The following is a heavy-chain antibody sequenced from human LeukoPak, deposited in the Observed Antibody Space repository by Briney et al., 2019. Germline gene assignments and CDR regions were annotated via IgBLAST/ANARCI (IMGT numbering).Heavy chain of an antibody. CDR2: ISYDGSNK. D-gene: IGHD3-16*01. V-gene: IGHV3-30*18. CDR1: GVTFSSYG. Sequence: GGSLRLSCAASGVTFSSYGMHWVRQAPGKGLEWVAVISYDGSNKYYADSVKGRFTISRDNSKNTLYLQMNSLRAEDTAVYYRAKDFMTTFICDYWGQGTLVTVSS. J-gene: IGHJ4*02. CDR3: AKDFMTTFICDY.